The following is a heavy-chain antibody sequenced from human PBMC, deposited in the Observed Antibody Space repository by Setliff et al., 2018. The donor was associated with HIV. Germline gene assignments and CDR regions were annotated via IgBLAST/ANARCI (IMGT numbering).Heavy chain of an antibody. V-gene: IGHV4-59*11. J-gene: IGHJ6*03. CDR1: GGSISSHY. Sequence: PSETLSLTCTVSGGSISSHYWSWIRQPPGKGLEWIGYIYYSGSTNYTPSLKSRVTISVDTSKNQFSLKLSSVTAADTAVYYCARDRVVRGVITTYYYMDVWGKGTTVTVS. CDR3: ARDRVVRGVITTYYYMDV. CDR2: IYYSGST. D-gene: IGHD3-10*01.